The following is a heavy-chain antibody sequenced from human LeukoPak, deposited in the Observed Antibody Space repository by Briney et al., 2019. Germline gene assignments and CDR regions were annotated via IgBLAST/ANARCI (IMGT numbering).Heavy chain of an antibody. CDR3: ARHNPSSSSPDAFDI. Sequence: PSETLSLTCTVSGGSISSGSYYWSWIRQPAGKGLEWIGRIYTSGSTNYNPSLKSRVTISVDTSKNQFSLKLSSVTAADTAVYYCARHNPSSSSPDAFDIWGQGTMVTVSS. J-gene: IGHJ3*02. V-gene: IGHV4-61*02. CDR1: GGSISSGSYY. D-gene: IGHD6-6*01. CDR2: IYTSGST.